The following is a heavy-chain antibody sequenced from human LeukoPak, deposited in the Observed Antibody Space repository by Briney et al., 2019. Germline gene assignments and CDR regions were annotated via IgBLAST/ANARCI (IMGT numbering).Heavy chain of an antibody. Sequence: PGGSLRLSCAASGFIFSSYYMSWVRQAPGKGLEWLSYISGSGSDTNYADSVKGRFTTSRDNDKNSLYLQMKRLRAEDTAVYYCARSEKVRGIIIDYFGSWGQGTLVTVSS. D-gene: IGHD3-10*01. V-gene: IGHV3-11*06. CDR2: ISGSGSDT. CDR1: GFIFSSYY. J-gene: IGHJ4*02. CDR3: ARSEKVRGIIIDYFGS.